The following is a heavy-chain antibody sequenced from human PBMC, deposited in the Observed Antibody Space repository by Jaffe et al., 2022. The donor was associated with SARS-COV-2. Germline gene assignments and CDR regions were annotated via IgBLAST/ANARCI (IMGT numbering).Heavy chain of an antibody. V-gene: IGHV2-5*02. CDR3: AHTPGVITMVRGENAFDI. CDR2: IYWDDDK. CDR1: GFSLTTRGVG. Sequence: QITLKESGPTLVKPTQTLTLTCAFSGFSLTTRGVGVGWIRQPPGEALEWLALIYWDDDKRYRPSLKSRLTITKDTSKNQVVLTMTDVDPVDTATYYCAHTPGVITMVRGENAFDIWGPGTLITVSS. D-gene: IGHD3-10*01. J-gene: IGHJ3*02.